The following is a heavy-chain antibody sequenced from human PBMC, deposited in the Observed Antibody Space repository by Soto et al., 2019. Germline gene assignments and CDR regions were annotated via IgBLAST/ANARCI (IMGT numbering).Heavy chain of an antibody. CDR1: GFTVSSKY. V-gene: IGHV3-66*01. CDR2: IQSGGTT. J-gene: IGHJ3*02. CDR3: TKGGSWVPAAMVLGLTPPEDAFDI. Sequence: PGGSLRLSCAASGFTVSSKYMTWVRQAPGKGLEWVSLIQSGGTTYYADSVKGRFTISRDTSENTLHLQMDSLRVEDTAFYYCTKGGSWVPAAMVLGLTPPEDAFDIWGQGTMVTVSS. D-gene: IGHD2-2*01.